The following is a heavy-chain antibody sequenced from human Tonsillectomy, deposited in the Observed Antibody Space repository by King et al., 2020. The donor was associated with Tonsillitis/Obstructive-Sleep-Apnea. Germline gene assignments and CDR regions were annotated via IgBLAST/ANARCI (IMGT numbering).Heavy chain of an antibody. CDR3: ASNTVTQYYFDY. Sequence: VQLQESGPGLVKPSQTLSLTCTVSGGSISSGGYYWSWIRQHPGKGLECIGYIYYSVSTYYNPSLKSRVTISVDTSKNQFSLKLSSVTAADTAVYYCASNTVTQYYFDYWGQGTLVTVSS. V-gene: IGHV4-31*03. J-gene: IGHJ4*02. CDR2: IYYSVST. D-gene: IGHD4-17*01. CDR1: GGSISSGGYY.